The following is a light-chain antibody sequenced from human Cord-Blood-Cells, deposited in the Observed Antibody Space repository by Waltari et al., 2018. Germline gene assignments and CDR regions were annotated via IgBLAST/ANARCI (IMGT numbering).Light chain of an antibody. CDR2: EGS. J-gene: IGLJ2*01. CDR3: CSYAGSSTVV. CDR1: TSDVGGYNL. V-gene: IGLV2-23*01. Sequence: QSALTQPASVSGSPGQSIPISCTGTTSDVGGYNLFSWYQQHPGKAPKLMIYEGSKRPSGVSNRFSGSKSGNTASLTISGLQAEDEADYYCCSYAGSSTVVFGGGTKLTVL.